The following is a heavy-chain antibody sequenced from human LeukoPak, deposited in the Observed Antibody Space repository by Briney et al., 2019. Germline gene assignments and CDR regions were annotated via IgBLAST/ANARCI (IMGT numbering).Heavy chain of an antibody. J-gene: IGHJ5*02. CDR3: ARDRDRYGDYVYKNWFDP. V-gene: IGHV1-69*13. CDR2: IIPIFGTA. Sequence: ASVKVSCKASGGTFSSYAISWVRQAPGQGLEWMGGIIPIFGTANYAQKFQGRVTITADESTSTAYMELSSLRSEDTAVYYCARDRDRYGDYVYKNWFDPWGQGTLVTVSS. D-gene: IGHD4-17*01. CDR1: GGTFSSYA.